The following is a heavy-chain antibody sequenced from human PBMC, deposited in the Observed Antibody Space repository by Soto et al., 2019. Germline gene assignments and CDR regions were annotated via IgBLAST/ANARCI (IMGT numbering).Heavy chain of an antibody. CDR2: IYHSGNT. CDR3: AREGGYNSPNAFDI. Sequence: QVQLQESGPRLVKPSQTLSLTCTVSGGSISSAGYYWSWIRQHPGKGLEWTGYIYHSGNTHYNPSLKRRITIFGDQSENQFPLGLSSVAAADTAVYFFAREGGYNSPNAFDIWGQGTMVTVSS. V-gene: IGHV4-31*03. CDR1: GGSISSAGYY. J-gene: IGHJ3*02. D-gene: IGHD6-13*01.